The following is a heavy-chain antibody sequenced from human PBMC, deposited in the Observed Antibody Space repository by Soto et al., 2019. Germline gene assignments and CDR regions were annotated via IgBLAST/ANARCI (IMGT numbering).Heavy chain of an antibody. J-gene: IGHJ4*02. CDR2: IYYSGST. Sequence: SETLSLTCTVSGGSVSSGSYYWSWIRQPPGKGLEWIGYIYYSGSTNYNPSLKSRVTISVDTSKNQFSLKLSSVTAAGTAVYYCAREVVFLQNYYFGYWGQGTLVTVSS. V-gene: IGHV4-61*01. CDR1: GGSVSSGSYY. D-gene: IGHD2-8*02. CDR3: AREVVFLQNYYFGY.